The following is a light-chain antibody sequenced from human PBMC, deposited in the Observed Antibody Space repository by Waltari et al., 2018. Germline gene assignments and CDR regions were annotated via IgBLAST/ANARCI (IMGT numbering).Light chain of an antibody. CDR2: GAS. J-gene: IGKJ1*01. CDR1: QSVSRF. V-gene: IGKV3-20*01. CDR3: QKYDRLPAT. Sequence: EIVLTQSPGTLSLSPGERGTLPCRASQSVSRFLAWYQQKPSQAPRLLIYGASTRATGIPDRFSGSGSGTDFSLTISRLEPEDFAVYYCQKYDRLPATFGQGTKVEIK.